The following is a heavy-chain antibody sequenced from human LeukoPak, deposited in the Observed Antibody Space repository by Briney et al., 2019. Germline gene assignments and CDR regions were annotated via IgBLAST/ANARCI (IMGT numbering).Heavy chain of an antibody. V-gene: IGHV1-18*01. CDR2: IGTYKGNT. CDR3: ARGTTVRNGPDY. J-gene: IGHJ4*02. Sequence: ASVKVSCTTSGYTFTSDGISWVRQAPGQGLEWMGWIGTYKGNTNYAQKLQGRVTMTTDTSTSTAYMELRSLRSDDTAVYYCARGTTVRNGPDYWGQGTLVTVSS. CDR1: GYTFTSDG. D-gene: IGHD4-11*01.